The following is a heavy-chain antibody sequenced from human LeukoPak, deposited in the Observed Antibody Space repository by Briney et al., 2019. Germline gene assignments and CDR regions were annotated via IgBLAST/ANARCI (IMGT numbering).Heavy chain of an antibody. Sequence: PSETLSLTCTVSGGSISSSSYYWGWIRQPPGKGLEWIETIYYTGSTYYNPSLKSRVTISVDTSKNQFSLKLSSVTAADTAVYYCARHDPNIVATGGDYWGQGTLVTVSS. CDR2: IYYTGST. V-gene: IGHV4-39*01. D-gene: IGHD5-12*01. CDR1: GGSISSSSYY. J-gene: IGHJ4*02. CDR3: ARHDPNIVATGGDY.